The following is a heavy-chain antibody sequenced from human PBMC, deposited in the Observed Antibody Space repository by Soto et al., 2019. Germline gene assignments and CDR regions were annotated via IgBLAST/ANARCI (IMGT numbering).Heavy chain of an antibody. CDR3: ASVPESTFFSYYGMDV. J-gene: IGHJ6*02. Sequence: PSETLSLTCTVSGGSISSSSYYWGWIRQPPGKGLEWIGSIYYSGSTYYNPSLKSRVTISVDTSKNQFSLKLSSVTAADTAVYYCASVPESTFFSYYGMDVWGQGTTVT. CDR2: IYYSGST. D-gene: IGHD3-3*01. CDR1: GGSISSSSYY. V-gene: IGHV4-39*01.